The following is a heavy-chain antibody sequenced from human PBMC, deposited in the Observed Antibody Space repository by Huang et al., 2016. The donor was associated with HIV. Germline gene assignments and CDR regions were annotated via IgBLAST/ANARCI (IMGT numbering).Heavy chain of an antibody. CDR3: ARRVGSGWYGEIDY. D-gene: IGHD6-19*01. J-gene: IGHJ4*02. CDR1: GYNFKTHA. CDR2: GSGYNSYT. V-gene: IGHV1-18*04. Sequence: QVQLLQSGAEVKKPGASVKISCKTSGYNFKTHAVSWVRQTPGQGLEWMGWGSGYNSYTTYSQRLQGRVTMTKDTSTNTVYMELRSLRSDDTAVYYCARRVGSGWYGEIDYWGQGTLVTVSS.